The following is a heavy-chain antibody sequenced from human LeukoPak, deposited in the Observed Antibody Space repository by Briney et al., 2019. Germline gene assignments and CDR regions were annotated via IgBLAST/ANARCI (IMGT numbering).Heavy chain of an antibody. CDR3: ARDGGYYYDSSGYYEGFDP. D-gene: IGHD3-22*01. Sequence: ASVKVSCKASGYTFTGYYMHWVRQPPGQGLEWMGWINPNSGGTNYAQKFQGRVTMTRDTTISTAYMELSRLRSDATAVYYCARDGGYYYDSSGYYEGFDPWGQGTLVTVSS. CDR1: GYTFTGYY. J-gene: IGHJ5*02. V-gene: IGHV1-2*02. CDR2: INPNSGGT.